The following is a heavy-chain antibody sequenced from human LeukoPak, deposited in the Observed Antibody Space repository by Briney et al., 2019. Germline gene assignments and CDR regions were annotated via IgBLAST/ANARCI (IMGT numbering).Heavy chain of an antibody. CDR1: GYSFTSYW. J-gene: IGHJ4*02. CDR3: ARLQGVVVPAAIRVGLDY. V-gene: IGHV5-51*01. Sequence: GESLKISCKGSGYSFTSYWIGWVRQMPGKGLEWMGIIYPGDSDTRYSPSFQGQVTISADKSISTAYLQWSSLKASDTAMYCCARLQGVVVPAAIRVGLDYWGQGALVTVSS. D-gene: IGHD2-2*01. CDR2: IYPGDSDT.